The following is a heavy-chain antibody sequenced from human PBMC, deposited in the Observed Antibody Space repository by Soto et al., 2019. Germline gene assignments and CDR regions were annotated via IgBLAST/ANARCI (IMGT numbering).Heavy chain of an antibody. D-gene: IGHD3-3*01. J-gene: IGHJ4*02. CDR1: GGSISSYY. V-gene: IGHV4-59*01. CDR2: IYYSGST. CDR3: ARNNYDFWSGYLYYFEY. Sequence: PSETLSLTCTVSGGSISSYYWSWIRQPPGKGLEWIGYIYYSGSTNYNPSLKSRVTISVDTSKNQFSLKLSSVTAADTAVYYCARNNYDFWSGYLYYFEYWGQGTLVTVSS.